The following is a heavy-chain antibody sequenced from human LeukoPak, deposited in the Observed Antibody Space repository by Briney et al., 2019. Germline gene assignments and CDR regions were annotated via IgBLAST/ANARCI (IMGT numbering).Heavy chain of an antibody. CDR1: GFTFSSYG. Sequence: GGSLRLSCAASGFTFSSYGMHWVRQAPGKGLEWVAVISYDGSNKYYADSVKGRFTISRDNSKNTLYLQMNSLRAEDTAVYYCAILSSIAARKPFDYWGQGTLVTVSS. D-gene: IGHD6-6*01. J-gene: IGHJ4*02. CDR3: AILSSIAARKPFDY. CDR2: ISYDGSNK. V-gene: IGHV3-30*03.